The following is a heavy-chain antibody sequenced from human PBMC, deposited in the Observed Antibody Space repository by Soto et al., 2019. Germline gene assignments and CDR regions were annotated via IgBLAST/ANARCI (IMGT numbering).Heavy chain of an antibody. CDR2: VNPSGGST. V-gene: IGHV1-46*01. CDR1: GYTFTSYY. D-gene: IGHD6-25*01. CDR3: ARASSGATYAHFDY. Sequence: ASVKVSCKASGYTFTSYYMHWVRQAPGQGLEWMGIVNPSGGSTGYAQKFQGRVTMTRDTSTSTVYMALSSLRSEDTAVYYCARASSGATYAHFDYWGQGTLVTVSS. J-gene: IGHJ4*02.